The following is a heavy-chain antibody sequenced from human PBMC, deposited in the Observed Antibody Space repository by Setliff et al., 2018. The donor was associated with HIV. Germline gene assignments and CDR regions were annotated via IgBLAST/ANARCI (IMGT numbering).Heavy chain of an antibody. V-gene: IGHV1-3*03. CDR3: AREKAAAGFDYYYYYMDV. CDR2: INAGNGNT. Sequence: ASVKVSCKVSGYTFTDYYIHWVQQAPGQRLEWMGWINAGNGNTKYSQEFQGRVTITRDTSASTAYMELSSLRSEDMAVYYCAREKAAAGFDYYYYYMDVWGKGTTVTVSS. CDR1: GYTFTDYY. D-gene: IGHD6-13*01. J-gene: IGHJ6*03.